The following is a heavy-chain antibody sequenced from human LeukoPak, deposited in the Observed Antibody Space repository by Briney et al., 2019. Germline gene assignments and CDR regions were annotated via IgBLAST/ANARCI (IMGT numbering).Heavy chain of an antibody. Sequence: SETLSLTCAVYGGSFSGYYWSWIRQPPGKGLVWIGVINNSGSTNYNPSLKSRVTISVVTSKNQCSLKQSSVTAANTAVYYCARGPDYLSGWYVRLLVLELDYWGQGTLVTVSS. J-gene: IGHJ4*02. CDR2: INNSGST. V-gene: IGHV4-34*01. CDR3: ARGPDYLSGWYVRLLVLELDY. CDR1: GGSFSGYY. D-gene: IGHD6-19*01.